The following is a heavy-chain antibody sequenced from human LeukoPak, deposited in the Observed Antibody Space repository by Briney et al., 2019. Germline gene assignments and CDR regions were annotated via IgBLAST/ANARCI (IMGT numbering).Heavy chain of an antibody. J-gene: IGHJ4*02. CDR2: IYHSGST. CDR1: GYYISSGYY. CDR3: ASRKLGNDY. D-gene: IGHD7-27*01. V-gene: IGHV4-38-2*02. Sequence: SETLSLTCTVSGYYISSGYYWGWIRQPPGKGLEWIGSIYHSGSTYYNPSLKSRVTISVDTSKNQFSLKLSSVTAADTAVYYCASRKLGNDYWGQGTLVTVSS.